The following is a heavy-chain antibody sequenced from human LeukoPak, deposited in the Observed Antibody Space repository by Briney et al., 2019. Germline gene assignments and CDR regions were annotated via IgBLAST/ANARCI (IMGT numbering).Heavy chain of an antibody. CDR1: GYTFTSYY. Sequence: ASVKVSCKASGYTFTSYYIHWVRQAPGQGFEWMGIINPNGGSTSYAQKLQGRVTMTTDTSTSTAYMELRSLRSDDTAVYYCARDSPLRSYYVENWFDPWGQGTLVTVSS. CDR2: INPNGGST. D-gene: IGHD1-26*01. J-gene: IGHJ5*02. V-gene: IGHV1-46*01. CDR3: ARDSPLRSYYVENWFDP.